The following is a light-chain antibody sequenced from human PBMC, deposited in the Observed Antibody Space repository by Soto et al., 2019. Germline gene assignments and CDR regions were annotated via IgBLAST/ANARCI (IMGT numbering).Light chain of an antibody. CDR3: QQYESVPFT. CDR1: QNVKYPY. J-gene: IGKJ2*01. Sequence: IVLTQSPVTLSSSPGERATLSCRASQNVKYPYIAWYQQKPGQSPRLLMYGVSASATGISDRFSGSGSGTDFTLTINSLEAEDFGVYYCQQYESVPFTFGRGTRLEIK. V-gene: IGKV3-20*01. CDR2: GVS.